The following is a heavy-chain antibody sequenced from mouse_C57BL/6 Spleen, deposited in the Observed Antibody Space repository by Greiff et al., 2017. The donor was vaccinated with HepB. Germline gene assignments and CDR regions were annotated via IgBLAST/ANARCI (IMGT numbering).Heavy chain of an antibody. V-gene: IGHV1-81*01. J-gene: IGHJ2*01. CDR3: ARDYSGSSPRYLDY. D-gene: IGHD1-1*01. CDR1: GYTFTSYG. CDR2: IYPRSGNT. Sequence: QVQLQQSGAELARPGASVKLSCKASGYTFTSYGISWVKQRTGQGLEWIGEIYPRSGNTYYNEKFKGKATLTADKSSSTAYMELRSLTSEDSAVYFCARDYSGSSPRYLDYWGQGTTLTVSS.